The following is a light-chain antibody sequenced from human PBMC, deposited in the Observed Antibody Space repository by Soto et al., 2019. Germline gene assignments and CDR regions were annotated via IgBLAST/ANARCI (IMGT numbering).Light chain of an antibody. Sequence: QSVLTQPASVSGSPGQSITISCTGTSSDVGGYKYVSWYQQHPGKAPKLMIYEVSNRPSGVSNRFSGSKSGNMASLTISGLQAEDEADYYCQAYDNSLGVSVLFGGGTKLTVL. CDR3: QAYDNSLGVSVL. J-gene: IGLJ3*02. CDR1: SSDVGGYKY. CDR2: EVS. V-gene: IGLV2-14*01.